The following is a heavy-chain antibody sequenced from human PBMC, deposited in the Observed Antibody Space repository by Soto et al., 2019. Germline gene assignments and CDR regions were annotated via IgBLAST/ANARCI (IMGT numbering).Heavy chain of an antibody. Sequence: PGGSLRLSCAASGFTFSSYAMSWVRQAPGKGLEWVSAISGSGGTTYYAGSVKGRFTFSRDNSKNTLYLQMNSLRAEDTAVYYCAKTANGWFSAFDIWGQGTMVTVSS. CDR3: AKTANGWFSAFDI. D-gene: IGHD6-19*01. J-gene: IGHJ3*02. CDR1: GFTFSSYA. CDR2: ISGSGGTT. V-gene: IGHV3-23*01.